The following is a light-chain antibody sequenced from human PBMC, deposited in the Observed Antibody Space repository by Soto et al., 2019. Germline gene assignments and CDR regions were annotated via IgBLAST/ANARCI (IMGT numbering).Light chain of an antibody. Sequence: DIQLTQSPSFLSASVGDRVTITCRASQGISSYLAWYQQKPGKAPKLLIYAASTLQSGVPSRFSGSGSGTEFTFTISSLQPEDFATYYCQQLNSYSFTFGPGTKVDIK. CDR1: QGISSY. V-gene: IGKV1-9*01. CDR3: QQLNSYSFT. J-gene: IGKJ3*01. CDR2: AAS.